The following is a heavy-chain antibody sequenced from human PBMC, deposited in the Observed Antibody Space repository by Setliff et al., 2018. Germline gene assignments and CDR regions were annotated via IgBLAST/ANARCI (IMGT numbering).Heavy chain of an antibody. D-gene: IGHD6-19*01. J-gene: IGHJ6*03. CDR3: ARARYSSGWYGGGGAFYYMDA. CDR1: GASFSDYY. Sequence: SETLSLTCAVSGASFSDYYWTWIRQPPGKGLEWVGHIYYTGSTSYNASVKSRVTVSLDTSKNQFSLKLTSVTAADTAVYYCARARYSSGWYGGGGAFYYMDAWGKGTTVTVSS. V-gene: IGHV4-59*08. CDR2: IYYTGST.